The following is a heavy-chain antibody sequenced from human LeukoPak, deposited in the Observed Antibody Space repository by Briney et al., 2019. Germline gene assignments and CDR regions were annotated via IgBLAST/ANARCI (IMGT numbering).Heavy chain of an antibody. Sequence: ASVEVSCKASGYTFTGYYMHWVRQAPGQGLEWMGWINPNSGGTNYAQEFQGWVTMTRDTSISTAYMELSRLRSDDTAVYYCARESRGNVYCSSTSCYGRYYYGMDVWGQGTTVTVSS. CDR2: INPNSGGT. V-gene: IGHV1-2*04. CDR3: ARESRGNVYCSSTSCYGRYYYGMDV. J-gene: IGHJ6*02. D-gene: IGHD2-2*01. CDR1: GYTFTGYY.